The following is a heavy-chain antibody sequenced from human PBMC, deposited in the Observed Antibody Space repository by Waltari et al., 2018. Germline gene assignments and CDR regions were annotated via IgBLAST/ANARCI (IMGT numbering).Heavy chain of an antibody. CDR3: ARPGYSSGGWFDP. V-gene: IGHV4-38-2*01. CDR1: GYSISSGYY. CDR2: IYHSGST. Sequence: QVQLQESGPGLVKPSETLSLTCAVSGYSISSGYYWGWIRQPPGKGLEWIGGIYHSGSTDYNPSLKSRVTISVDTSKNQFSLKLSSVTAADTAVYYCARPGYSSGGWFDPWGQGTLVTVSS. J-gene: IGHJ5*02. D-gene: IGHD6-19*01.